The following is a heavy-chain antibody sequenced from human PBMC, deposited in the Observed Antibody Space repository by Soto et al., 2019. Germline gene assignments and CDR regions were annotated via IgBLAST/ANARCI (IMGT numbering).Heavy chain of an antibody. J-gene: IGHJ4*02. CDR1: GFTFSGSA. V-gene: IGHV3-73*02. D-gene: IGHD4-17*01. CDR2: IRSEANSYAT. Sequence: EVQLVESGGRLVHPGGSLRYSCAASGFTFSGSAMHWVRQASGKGLEWVGRIRSEANSYATAYAASVKGRFTISRDDSKNTAYLEMNSLKTEDTAVYYCTRGAYGDLLTGWGQGTLVTVSS. CDR3: TRGAYGDLLTG.